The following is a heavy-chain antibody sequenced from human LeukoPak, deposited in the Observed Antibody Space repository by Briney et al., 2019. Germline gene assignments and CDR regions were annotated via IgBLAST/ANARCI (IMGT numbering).Heavy chain of an antibody. J-gene: IGHJ4*02. Sequence: PSETLSLTCTVSGGSISSYYWSWIRQPPGKGLEWIGYIYYTGSTNYNPSLKSRVTISVDTSKNQFSLKLSSVTAADTAVYYCARDGPYGSPFDYWGQGTLVTVSS. CDR3: ARDGPYGSPFDY. CDR2: IYYTGST. D-gene: IGHD3-10*01. CDR1: GGSISSYY. V-gene: IGHV4-59*01.